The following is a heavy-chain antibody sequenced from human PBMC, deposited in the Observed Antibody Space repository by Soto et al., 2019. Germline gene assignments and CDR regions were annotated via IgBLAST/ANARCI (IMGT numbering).Heavy chain of an antibody. V-gene: IGHV3-21*01. J-gene: IGHJ6*02. CDR3: ARDGVGQDCADGVCYTYYYAMDV. CDR1: GFTLSNYN. D-gene: IGHD2-8*01. CDR2: IRSSGTNI. Sequence: EVQLVESGGGLVKPGGSLRLSCAASGFTLSNYNMNWVRQAPGEGLEWVSSIRSSGTNIYYAASVKGRFAISGDNAKNSLYLQMNSLRAEDTAVYFCARDGVGQDCADGVCYTYYYAMDVWGQGTTVTVSS.